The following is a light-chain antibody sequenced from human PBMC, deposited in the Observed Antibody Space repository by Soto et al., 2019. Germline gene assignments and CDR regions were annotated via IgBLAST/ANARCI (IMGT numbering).Light chain of an antibody. CDR2: DAS. J-gene: IGKJ3*01. V-gene: IGKV1-33*01. CDR1: QDIGNS. CDR3: QKSDHLPL. Sequence: DIQMTKSPPSLSASVGDRVTITCQESQDIGNSLNWFQHKPGKAPNLVIYDASNLEIGVPSRFSGSGSGTDFTFTITRLRPEDIATDYCQKSDHLPLFGPGTKVESK.